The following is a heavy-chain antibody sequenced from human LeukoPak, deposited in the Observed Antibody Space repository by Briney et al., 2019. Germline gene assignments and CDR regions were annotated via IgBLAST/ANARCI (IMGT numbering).Heavy chain of an antibody. CDR1: GGTFSSYA. CDR2: IIPIFGTA. D-gene: IGHD5-18*01. CDR3: ARDRGWAGYSYGFYY. J-gene: IGHJ4*02. Sequence: GASVKVSCKASGGTFSSYAISWVRQAPGQGLEWMGGIIPIFGTANYAQKFQGRVTITAGESTSTAYMELSSLRSEDTAVYYCARDRGWAGYSYGFYYWGQGTLVTVSS. V-gene: IGHV1-69*13.